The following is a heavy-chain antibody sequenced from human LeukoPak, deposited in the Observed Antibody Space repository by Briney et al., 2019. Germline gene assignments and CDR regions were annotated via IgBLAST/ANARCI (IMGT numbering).Heavy chain of an antibody. CDR1: GFMFDDFA. CDR3: ARAIGAYNWFDS. V-gene: IGHV3-43D*03. CDR2: ITWDGGGT. J-gene: IGHJ5*01. D-gene: IGHD3-10*01. Sequence: GRSLRLSCAASGFMFDDFAMHWVRQGPGKVLEWVSVITWDGGGTHYADSVKGRFTISRDNAENSLYPQMNSLRAEDTAMYYCARAIGAYNWFDSWGQGTLVTVSS.